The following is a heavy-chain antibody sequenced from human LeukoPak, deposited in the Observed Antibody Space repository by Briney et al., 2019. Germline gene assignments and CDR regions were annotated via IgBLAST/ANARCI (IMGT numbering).Heavy chain of an antibody. CDR3: ARVTMVRGVTVDY. CDR1: GFTFSSYW. J-gene: IGHJ4*02. Sequence: GGSLRLSCAASGFTFSSYWMSWVRQAPGKGLEWVANIKQDGSEKYYVDSVKGRFTISRGNAKNSLYLQMNSLRAEDTAVYYCARVTMVRGVTVDYWGQGTLVTVSS. CDR2: IKQDGSEK. D-gene: IGHD3-10*01. V-gene: IGHV3-7*01.